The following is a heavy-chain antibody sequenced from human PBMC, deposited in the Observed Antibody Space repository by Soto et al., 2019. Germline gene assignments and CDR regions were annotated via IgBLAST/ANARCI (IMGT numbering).Heavy chain of an antibody. V-gene: IGHV3-48*01. CDR3: AGGYETSI. CDR2: ISSSTTTI. D-gene: IGHD2-15*01. Sequence: EVQLVESGGGLIQPGGSLRLSCTASEFTFRSYSMNWVCQAPGKGLEWVAYISSSTTTIYYADSVRGRFTISRDNAKNSLYLQMNSLRAEDTAVYYCAGGYETSIRGQGTLVTVSS. CDR1: EFTFRSYS. J-gene: IGHJ4*02.